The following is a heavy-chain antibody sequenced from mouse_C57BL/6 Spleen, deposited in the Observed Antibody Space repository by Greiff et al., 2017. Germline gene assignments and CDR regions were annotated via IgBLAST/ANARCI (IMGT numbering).Heavy chain of an antibody. D-gene: IGHD1-1*01. CDR2: IYPRSGNT. CDR3: ARSGTTEGYFDV. V-gene: IGHV1-81*01. Sequence: QVQLQQSGAELARPGASVKLSCKASGYTFTSYGISWVKQRTGQGLEWIGEIYPRSGNTYYNEKFKGKATLTADKSSSTAYMELRSLTSEDSAVYFCARSGTTEGYFDVWGTGTTVTVSS. CDR1: GYTFTSYG. J-gene: IGHJ1*03.